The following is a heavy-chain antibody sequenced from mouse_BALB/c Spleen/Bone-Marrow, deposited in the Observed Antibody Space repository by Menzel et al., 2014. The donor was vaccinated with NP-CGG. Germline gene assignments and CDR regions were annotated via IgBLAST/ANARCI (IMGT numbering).Heavy chain of an antibody. V-gene: IGHV3-1*02. CDR2: IQHSGST. CDR1: GYSITSGYS. Sequence: EVQLVESGPDLVKPSQSLSLPCTVTGYSITSGYSWHWIRQFPGNKLEWMGYIQHSGSTNYNPSLKSRISITRDTSKNQFFLQLNSVTPEDTATYYCSRHLTGYAMDYWGQGTSVTVSS. J-gene: IGHJ4*01. D-gene: IGHD4-1*01. CDR3: SRHLTGYAMDY.